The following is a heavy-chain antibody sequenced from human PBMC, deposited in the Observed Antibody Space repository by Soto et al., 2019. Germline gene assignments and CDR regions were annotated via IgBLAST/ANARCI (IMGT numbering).Heavy chain of an antibody. D-gene: IGHD3-3*01. J-gene: IGHJ6*02. CDR2: ISYDGSNK. CDR1: GFTFSSYA. V-gene: IGHV3-30-3*01. Sequence: GGSLRLSCAASGFTFSSYAMHWVRQAPGKGLEWVAVISYDGSNKYYADSVKGRFTISRDNSKNTRYLQMNSLRAEDTAVYYCARDPGGGDFWSGYYRPYYYYGMDVWGQGTTVTVSS. CDR3: ARDPGGGDFWSGYYRPYYYYGMDV.